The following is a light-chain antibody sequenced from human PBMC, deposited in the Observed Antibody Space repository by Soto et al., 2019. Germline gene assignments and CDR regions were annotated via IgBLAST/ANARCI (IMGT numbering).Light chain of an antibody. CDR1: QSISNY. V-gene: IGKV1-39*01. CDR2: AAS. Sequence: DIQMTQSPSSLSASVGDRVTITCRASQSISNYLNWYQQNPGKAPKLLIYAASSLQGDVPSRCSGSESGTDFTLTINSLQPDDFSSYYCQQSYSTPLTFGPGTKVDI. J-gene: IGKJ3*01. CDR3: QQSYSTPLT.